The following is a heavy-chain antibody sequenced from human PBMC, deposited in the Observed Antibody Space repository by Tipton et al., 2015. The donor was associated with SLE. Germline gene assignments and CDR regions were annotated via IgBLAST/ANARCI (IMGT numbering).Heavy chain of an antibody. CDR2: IYYSGST. V-gene: IGHV4-59*11. CDR1: GGSINSHY. Sequence: TLSLTCTVSGGSINSHYWSWIRQPPGKGLEWIGYIYYSGSTNYNPSLKSRVTISVDTSKNQFSLNLISVTTADAAVYYCVRLGDYKGAYWGQGTLVAVSS. J-gene: IGHJ4*02. CDR3: VRLGDYKGAY. D-gene: IGHD3-16*01.